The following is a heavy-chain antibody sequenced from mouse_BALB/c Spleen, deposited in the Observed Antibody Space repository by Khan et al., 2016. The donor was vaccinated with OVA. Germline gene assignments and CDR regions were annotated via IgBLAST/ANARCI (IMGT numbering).Heavy chain of an antibody. Sequence: QVQLKESGTELIRPGTSVKLSCKASGYAFTNYLIEWVKQRPGQGLEWIGVINTGSGGTNYNEKFKGKATLTADKSSSTAFMQLSSLTSDDSAVYFCSRSGYGFGAYWGPGTLVTVSA. CDR1: GYAFTNYL. D-gene: IGHD3-2*02. J-gene: IGHJ3*01. CDR3: SRSGYGFGAY. V-gene: IGHV1-54*01. CDR2: INTGSGGT.